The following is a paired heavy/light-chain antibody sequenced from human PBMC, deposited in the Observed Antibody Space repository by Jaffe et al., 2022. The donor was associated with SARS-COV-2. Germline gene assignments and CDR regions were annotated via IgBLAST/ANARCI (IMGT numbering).Heavy chain of an antibody. CDR1: GGSITSYY. J-gene: IGHJ3*01. CDR2: IYYSGST. D-gene: IGHD3-22*01. V-gene: IGHV4-59*01. CDR3: ARGPTTYYFDSSGHSKSWSGALDV. Sequence: QVQLQQSGPGLVKPSETLSLTCTVSGGSITSYYWNWMRQPPGKGLEWIGYIYYSGSTSYNPSLKSRVTISVDTSGNHLSLKLSSVTAADTAVYYCARGPTTYYFDSSGHSKSWSGALDVWGQGTMVTVSS.
Light chain of an antibody. J-gene: IGKJ3*01. CDR1: QNILYSSNNKNY. Sequence: DIVMTQSPDSLAVSLGERATINCKSSQNILYSSNNKNYLAWYQQKPGQPPKLLIYWASTRESGVPDRFSGSGSGTDFTLTISSLQAEDVAVYYCQQYYSTPFTFGPGTKVDIK. V-gene: IGKV4-1*01. CDR2: WAS. CDR3: QQYYSTPFT.